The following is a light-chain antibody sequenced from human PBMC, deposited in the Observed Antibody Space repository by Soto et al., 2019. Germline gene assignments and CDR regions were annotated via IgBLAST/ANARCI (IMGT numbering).Light chain of an antibody. J-gene: IGKJ2*01. V-gene: IGKV3-11*01. Sequence: EIVLTQSPATLYLSTGERATLSCRASQSVSSYLAWYQQKPGQAPRLLIYDASNRATGIPARFSGSGSGTDFTLTSSSLEPEDFAVYYCQQRSNWPPYTFGQGTKLEIK. CDR2: DAS. CDR1: QSVSSY. CDR3: QQRSNWPPYT.